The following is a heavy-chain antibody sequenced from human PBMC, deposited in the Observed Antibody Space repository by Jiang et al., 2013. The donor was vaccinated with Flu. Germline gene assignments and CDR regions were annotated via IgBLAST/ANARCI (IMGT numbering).Heavy chain of an antibody. CDR3: ARAKQQLYFGWGWFDP. CDR1: GGSISSGDYY. CDR2: IYYSGST. D-gene: IGHD6-13*01. V-gene: IGHV4-30-4*01. J-gene: IGHJ5*02. Sequence: GSGLVKPSQTLSLTCKVSGGSISSGDYYWSWIRQPPGKGLEWIGYIYYSGSTYYNPSLKSRVTISVDTSKNQFSLKLSSVTAADTAVYYCARAKQQLYFGWGWFDPWGQGTLVTVSS.